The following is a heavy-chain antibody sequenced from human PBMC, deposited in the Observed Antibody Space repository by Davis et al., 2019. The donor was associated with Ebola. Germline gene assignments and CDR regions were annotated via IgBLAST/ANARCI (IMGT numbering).Heavy chain of an antibody. D-gene: IGHD6-13*01. J-gene: IGHJ2*01. CDR2: INHSGST. CDR1: GGSFSGYY. CDR3: STSSSLWYFDL. Sequence: GSLRLSCAVYGGSFSGYYWSWIRQPPGKGLEWIGEINHSGSTNYNPSLKSRVTISVDTSKNQFSLKLSSVTAADTAVYYCSTSSSLWYFDLWGRGTLVTVSS. V-gene: IGHV4-34*01.